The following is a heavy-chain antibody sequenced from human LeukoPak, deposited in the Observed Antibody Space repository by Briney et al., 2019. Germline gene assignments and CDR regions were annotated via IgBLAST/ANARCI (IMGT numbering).Heavy chain of an antibody. J-gene: IGHJ4*02. CDR3: ARGPSGYHNT. CDR1: GFTFSSSG. D-gene: IGHD5-12*01. CDR2: IRYEGNNK. Sequence: GGSLRLSCAASGFTFSSSGMHWVRQAPGKGLEWVAFIRYEGNNKYYADSVKGGFTISRDNSKKTLYLQMSSLRAEDTAVYYCARGPSGYHNTGGQGTLVTVSS. V-gene: IGHV3-30*02.